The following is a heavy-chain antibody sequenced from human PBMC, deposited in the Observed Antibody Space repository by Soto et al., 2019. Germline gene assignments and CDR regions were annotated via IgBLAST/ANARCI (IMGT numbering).Heavy chain of an antibody. J-gene: IGHJ6*02. CDR3: AKDMSIEGGPGGYYDFWSGPAGYYYGMDV. CDR1: GFTFSSYA. V-gene: IGHV3-23*01. Sequence: GGSLRLSCAASGFTFSSYAMSWVRQAPGKGLEWVSAISGSGVSTYYADSVKGRSTISRDNSKNTLYLQMNSLRAEDTAVYYCAKDMSIEGGPGGYYDFWSGPAGYYYGMDVWGPGTTVTVSS. D-gene: IGHD3-3*01. CDR2: ISGSGVST.